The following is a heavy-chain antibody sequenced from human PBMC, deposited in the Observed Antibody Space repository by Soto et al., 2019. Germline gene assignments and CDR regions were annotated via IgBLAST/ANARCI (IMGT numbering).Heavy chain of an antibody. CDR2: ISGSGGST. CDR1: GFTFSSYA. Sequence: GGSLRLSCAASGFTFSSYAMSWARQAPGKGLEWVSAISGSGGSTYYADSVKGRFTISRDNSKNTLYLQMNSLRAEDTAVYYCAKYQFGTTESPYFDYWGQGPLVTVSS. D-gene: IGHD3-16*01. J-gene: IGHJ4*02. V-gene: IGHV3-23*01. CDR3: AKYQFGTTESPYFDY.